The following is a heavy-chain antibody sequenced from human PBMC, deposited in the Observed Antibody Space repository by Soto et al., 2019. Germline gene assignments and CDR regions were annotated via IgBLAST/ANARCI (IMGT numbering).Heavy chain of an antibody. CDR3: ARVGEGFDYYDSSGYWIWYFDY. J-gene: IGHJ4*02. CDR1: GFTFSDYY. V-gene: IGHV3-11*06. CDR2: ISSSSSYT. Sequence: GGSLRLSCAASGFTFSDYYMSWIRQAPGKGLEWVSYISSSSSYTNYADSVKGRFTISRDNAKNSLYLQMNSLRAEDTAVYYCARVGEGFDYYDSSGYWIWYFDYWGQGTLVTVSS. D-gene: IGHD3-22*01.